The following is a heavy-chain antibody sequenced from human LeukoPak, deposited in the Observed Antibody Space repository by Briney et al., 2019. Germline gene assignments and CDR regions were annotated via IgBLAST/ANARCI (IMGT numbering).Heavy chain of an antibody. D-gene: IGHD1-14*01. J-gene: IGHJ6*03. V-gene: IGHV3-23*01. CDR1: GFTFSSYA. CDR2: ISGSGGST. CDR3: AKGLFLFSMEPYYMDV. Sequence: PGGSLRLSCAASGFTFSSYAMSWVRQAPGKGLEWVSAISGSGGSTYYADSVKGRFTISRDNSKNTLYLQMNSLRAEDTAVYYCAKGLFLFSMEPYYMDVWGKGTTVTVSS.